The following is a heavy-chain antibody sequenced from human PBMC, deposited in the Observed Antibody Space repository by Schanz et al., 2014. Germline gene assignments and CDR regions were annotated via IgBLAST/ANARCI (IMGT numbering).Heavy chain of an antibody. D-gene: IGHD1-7*01. Sequence: QVHLVESGGGVVQPGRSLRLSCAASGFTFSSYGMHWVRQAPGKGLEWVSVIYSGDNTYYADSVKGRFTISRDNSKNTVYLQMNSLRAEDTAVYFCASLIGTTSAHFYGMDVWGQGTTVTVSS. CDR3: ASLIGTTSAHFYGMDV. CDR1: GFTFSSYG. J-gene: IGHJ6*02. CDR2: IYSGDNT. V-gene: IGHV3-NL1*01.